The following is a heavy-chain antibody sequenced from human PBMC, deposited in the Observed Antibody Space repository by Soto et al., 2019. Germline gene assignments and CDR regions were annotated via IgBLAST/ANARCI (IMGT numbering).Heavy chain of an antibody. Sequence: GGSLRLSCAASGFTFSSYAMNWVRQAPGKGLDWVSAISGSGDVSYYADSVKGRFTISRDNSKNTLYLQMNSLRVEDTAVYYCAKAPGSDWYRGFDPWGQGTLVTVSS. CDR1: GFTFSSYA. D-gene: IGHD6-13*01. V-gene: IGHV3-23*01. CDR3: AKAPGSDWYRGFDP. CDR2: ISGSGDVS. J-gene: IGHJ5*02.